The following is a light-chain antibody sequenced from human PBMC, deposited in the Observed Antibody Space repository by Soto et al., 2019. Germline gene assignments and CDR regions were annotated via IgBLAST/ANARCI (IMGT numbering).Light chain of an antibody. CDR3: PQHINWLLT. Sequence: IVLPKHTATLSLSPGERATLSCRASQTVSSSLAWYQQKPGQAPRLLIYEASNRATGIPARFSGSGSGADFTLTISSLEPEDFALYYCPQHINWLLTFCGGTKVDI. CDR2: EAS. J-gene: IGKJ4*01. V-gene: IGKV3-11*01. CDR1: QTVSSS.